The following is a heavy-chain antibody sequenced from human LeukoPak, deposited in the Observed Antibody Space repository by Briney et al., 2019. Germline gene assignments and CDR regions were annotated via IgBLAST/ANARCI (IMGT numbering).Heavy chain of an antibody. CDR1: GFTFSSYA. D-gene: IGHD2-21*02. J-gene: IGHJ4*02. CDR2: INGSGNYT. V-gene: IGHV3-23*01. Sequence: GGSLRLSCAASGFTFSSYAMSWVRQAPGKGLEWVSTINGSGNYTYYADSVKGRFTISRDNSKNTLYLQMNSLRAEDTAVYYCATTYCGGDCHFDYWGQGALVTVSS. CDR3: ATTYCGGDCHFDY.